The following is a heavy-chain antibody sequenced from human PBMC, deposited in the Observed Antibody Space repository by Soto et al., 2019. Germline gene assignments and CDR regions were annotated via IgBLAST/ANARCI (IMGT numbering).Heavy chain of an antibody. CDR2: VYHTGDT. V-gene: IGHV4-4*02. Sequence: SETLSLTCGVSGGTVASSHWWSWVRQSPGGGLEWLGNVYHTGDTNLNPSLQSRVTISVDKSNNQFSLRLNSLTAADTAVYFCAREIVTAGGNNYFDPWGPGTLVNVSS. D-gene: IGHD2-21*02. CDR3: AREIVTAGGNNYFDP. J-gene: IGHJ5*02. CDR1: GGTVASSHW.